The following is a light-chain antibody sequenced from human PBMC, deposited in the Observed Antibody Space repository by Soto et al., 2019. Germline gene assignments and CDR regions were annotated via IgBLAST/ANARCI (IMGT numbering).Light chain of an antibody. V-gene: IGKV1-9*01. CDR3: QQVNSYPPLT. CDR1: QSIGFY. Sequence: IQLTQSPSSMSASVGDRVTISCRASQSIGFYLAWYQQKPGNAPKLLIYAASTLQSGVPSRFSGSGSGTNFTLTISSLQPEDFATYYCQQVNSYPPLTFGPGTKVDIK. J-gene: IGKJ3*01. CDR2: AAS.